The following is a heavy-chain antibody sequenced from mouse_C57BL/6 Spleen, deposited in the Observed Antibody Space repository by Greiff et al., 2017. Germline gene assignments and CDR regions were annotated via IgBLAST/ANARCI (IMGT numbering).Heavy chain of an antibody. V-gene: IGHV2-9-1*01. CDR3: ARNPRDYAMDY. CDR2: IWTGGGT. Sequence: VKLMESGPGLVAPSQSLSITCTVSGFSLTSYAISWVRQPPGKGLEWLGVIWTGGGTHYNSALKSRLSISKDNSKSQVFLKMNSLQTDDTARDYCARNPRDYAMDYWGQGTSVTVSS. J-gene: IGHJ4*01. CDR1: GFSLTSYA.